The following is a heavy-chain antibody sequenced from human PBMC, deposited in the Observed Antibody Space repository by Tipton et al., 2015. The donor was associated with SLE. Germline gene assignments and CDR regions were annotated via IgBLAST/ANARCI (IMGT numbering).Heavy chain of an antibody. CDR3: VREGSAVTGISGFDS. J-gene: IGHJ4*02. CDR1: GFIFSDFF. Sequence: SLRLSCSASGFIFSDFFMHWVRQAPGKGLQYVSSISGSGDKTYYAGSVKDRFTVSRDNSKNTLSLQMTSLRIEDTAVYYCVREGSAVTGISGFDSWGQGTLVTVSS. V-gene: IGHV3-64D*08. D-gene: IGHD3-3*02. CDR2: ISGSGDKT.